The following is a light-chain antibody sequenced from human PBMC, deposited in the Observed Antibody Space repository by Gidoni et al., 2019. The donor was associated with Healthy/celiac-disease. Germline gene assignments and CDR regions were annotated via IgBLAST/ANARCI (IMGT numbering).Light chain of an antibody. V-gene: IGLV1-40*01. CDR1: SSNIGAGYD. J-gene: IGLJ2*01. CDR2: GNS. Sequence: QSVLTQPPSVSGAPGQRVTIYCTGSSSNIGAGYDVPWYQQLPGTAPKLLIYGNSNRPSGVPDRFSGSKSGTSASLAIPGLQAEDEADYYCQSYDSSLSGSVFGGGTKLTVL. CDR3: QSYDSSLSGSV.